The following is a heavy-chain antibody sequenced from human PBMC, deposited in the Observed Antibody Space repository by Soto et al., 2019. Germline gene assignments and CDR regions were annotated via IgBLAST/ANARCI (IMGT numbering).Heavy chain of an antibody. CDR3: ARGPHMKMSYGSGGNWFDP. V-gene: IGHV1-69*02. CDR2: IIPILGIA. CDR1: GGTFSSYT. Sequence: QVQLVQSGAEVKKPGSSVKVSCKASGGTFSSYTISWVRQAPGQGLEWMGRIIPILGIANYAQKFQGRVTITADKSTSTAYMELSSLRSEDTAVYYCARGPHMKMSYGSGGNWFDPWGQGTLVTVSS. J-gene: IGHJ5*02. D-gene: IGHD3-10*01.